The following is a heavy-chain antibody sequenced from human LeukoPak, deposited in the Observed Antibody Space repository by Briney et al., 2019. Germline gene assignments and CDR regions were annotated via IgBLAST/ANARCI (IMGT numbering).Heavy chain of an antibody. CDR2: INHRGST. V-gene: IGHV4-34*01. Sequence: PSETLSLTCAVYGGSFSGYYWSWIRQPPGKGLEWIGEINHRGSTNYNPSLKSRATISVDTSKNQFSLRLSSVTAADTAVYYCARGGGSSWYYWGQGTLVTVSS. D-gene: IGHD6-13*01. CDR1: GGSFSGYY. J-gene: IGHJ4*02. CDR3: ARGGGSSWYY.